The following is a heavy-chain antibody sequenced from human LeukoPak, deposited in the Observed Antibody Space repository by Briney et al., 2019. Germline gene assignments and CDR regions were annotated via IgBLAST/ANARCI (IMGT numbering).Heavy chain of an antibody. CDR3: ARSGYCSSTSCYENWFDP. J-gene: IGHJ5*02. Sequence: GASVKVSCKASGGTFSSYAISWVRQAPGQGLEWMGGIIPIFGTANYAQKFQGRVTITRNTSISTAYMELSSLRSEDTAVYYCARSGYCSSTSCYENWFDPWGQGTLVTVSS. D-gene: IGHD2-2*01. V-gene: IGHV1-69*05. CDR2: IIPIFGTA. CDR1: GGTFSSYA.